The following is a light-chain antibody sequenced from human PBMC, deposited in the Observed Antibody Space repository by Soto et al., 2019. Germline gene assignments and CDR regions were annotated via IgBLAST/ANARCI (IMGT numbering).Light chain of an antibody. CDR2: GAS. J-gene: IGKJ2*01. Sequence: EIVLTQSPGTLSLSPGERATLSCRTSQSVTSSYLAWYQQKPGQAPRLLIYGASSRDTGIPDRFSGSGSGTDFTLTISRLEPEEFAVYSCQQYGSSPPTFGQGTKLEIK. V-gene: IGKV3-20*01. CDR3: QQYGSSPPT. CDR1: QSVTSSY.